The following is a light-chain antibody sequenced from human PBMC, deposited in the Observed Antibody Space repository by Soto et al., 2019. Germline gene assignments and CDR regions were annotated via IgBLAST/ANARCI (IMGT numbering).Light chain of an antibody. V-gene: IGLV2-14*01. CDR3: FSHSGGDSHV. CDR2: GVT. J-gene: IGLJ1*01. Sequence: QSVLTQPASVSGSPGQSITISCTGTSSDVGAYNYVSWYQQYPGKAPKLMIYGVTNRPSGVSNRFSGSKTGNTASLTISGLQDEEEADYSCFSHSGGDSHVFGTGTKVTV. CDR1: SSDVGAYNY.